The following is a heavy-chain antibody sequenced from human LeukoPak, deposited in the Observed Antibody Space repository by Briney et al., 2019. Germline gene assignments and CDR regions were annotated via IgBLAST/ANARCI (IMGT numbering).Heavy chain of an antibody. CDR3: AISNYYDSSGYYSPRFYYFDY. CDR1: GYTFTSYD. D-gene: IGHD3-22*01. CDR2: INPNSGGT. Sequence: ASVKVSCKASGYTFTSYDINWVRQATGQGLEWMGWINPNSGGTNYAQKFQGRVTMTRDTSISTAYMELSRLRSDDTAVYYCAISNYYDSSGYYSPRFYYFDYWGQGTLVTVSS. V-gene: IGHV1-2*02. J-gene: IGHJ4*02.